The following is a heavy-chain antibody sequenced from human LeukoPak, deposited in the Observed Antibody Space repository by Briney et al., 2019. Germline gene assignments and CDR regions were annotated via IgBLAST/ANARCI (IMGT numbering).Heavy chain of an antibody. V-gene: IGHV4-30-4*08. CDR2: IYYSGST. D-gene: IGHD3-22*01. CDR1: GGSISSGGYY. CDR3: ARDVVGYYYDSSGYWYFDL. J-gene: IGHJ2*01. Sequence: SETLSLTCTVSGGSISSGGYYWSWIRQHPGKGLEWIGYIYYSGSTYYNPSLKSRVTISVDTSKNQFSLKLSSVTAADTAVYYCARDVVGYYYDSSGYWYFDLWGRGTLVTVSS.